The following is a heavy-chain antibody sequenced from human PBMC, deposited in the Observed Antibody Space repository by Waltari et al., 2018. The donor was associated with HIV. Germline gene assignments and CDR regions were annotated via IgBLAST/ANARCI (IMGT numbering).Heavy chain of an antibody. CDR2: ISFDGNNA. Sequence: QEQLVESGGGVAQPGRSLRLSCSASGFIFGDYAMHWVRTAPGKGLEWVGLISFDGNNAYYADSVKGRFTISRDNSKNTMSLQMNSLRSDDTALYYCARTIFGVMITSDFFYGMDVWGQGTTVTVS. D-gene: IGHD3-3*01. J-gene: IGHJ6*02. CDR3: ARTIFGVMITSDFFYGMDV. V-gene: IGHV3-30-3*01. CDR1: GFIFGDYA.